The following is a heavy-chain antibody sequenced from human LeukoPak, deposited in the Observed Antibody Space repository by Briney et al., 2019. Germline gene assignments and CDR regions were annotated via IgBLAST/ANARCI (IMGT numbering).Heavy chain of an antibody. Sequence: GASVKVSCKASGYTFTGYYMHWVRQAPGQGLEWMGWINPNSGGTNYAQKFQGRVTMTRDTSISTAYMELSRLRSDDTAAYYCARDRPIAVAGDYYYYYGMDVWGQGTTVTVSS. V-gene: IGHV1-2*02. CDR3: ARDRPIAVAGDYYYYYGMDV. J-gene: IGHJ6*02. CDR1: GYTFTGYY. CDR2: INPNSGGT. D-gene: IGHD6-19*01.